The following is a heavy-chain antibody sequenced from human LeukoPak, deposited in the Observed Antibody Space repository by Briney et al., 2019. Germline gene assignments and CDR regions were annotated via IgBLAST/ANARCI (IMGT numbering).Heavy chain of an antibody. CDR1: GYTFISYY. Sequence: ASVKVSCKASGYTFISYYIHWVRQAPGQGLEWMGIINPSGGSTSYAQKFQGRVSMTRDTSTSTVYMELSSLRSEDTAVYYCARGYGGYYYYMDVWGKGTTVTVSS. CDR3: ARGYGGYYYYMDV. D-gene: IGHD5-12*01. V-gene: IGHV1-46*01. CDR2: INPSGGST. J-gene: IGHJ6*03.